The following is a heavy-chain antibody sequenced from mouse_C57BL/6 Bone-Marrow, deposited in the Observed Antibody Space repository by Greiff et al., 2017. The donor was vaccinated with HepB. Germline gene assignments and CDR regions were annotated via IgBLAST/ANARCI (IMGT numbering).Heavy chain of an antibody. D-gene: IGHD2-1*01. CDR3: TRDRGNYYFDY. J-gene: IGHJ2*01. CDR1: GFSLTSYC. CDR2: IWSGGST. Sequence: VKLMESGPGLVQPSQSLSITCTVSGFSLTSYCVHWVRQSPGKGLEWLGVIWSGGSTDYNAAFISRLSISNDNSKSHDFFTMNSLQAEDTAIYYCTRDRGNYYFDYWGQGTTLTVSS. V-gene: IGHV2-2*01.